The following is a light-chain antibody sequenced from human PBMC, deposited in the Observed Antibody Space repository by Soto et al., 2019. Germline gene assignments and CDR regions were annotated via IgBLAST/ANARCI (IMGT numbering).Light chain of an antibody. CDR2: AAS. J-gene: IGKJ3*01. CDR1: QIIGSR. CDR3: QQANSFPFT. Sequence: DLQMTQSPSSVSASIGDRVTITCRASQIIGSRLAWYQQKPGKAPTLLIYAASSLQSGVPLRFSGSGSGTDFFLTITSLQAEDSATYYCQQANSFPFTFGPGTKVHIK. V-gene: IGKV1-12*02.